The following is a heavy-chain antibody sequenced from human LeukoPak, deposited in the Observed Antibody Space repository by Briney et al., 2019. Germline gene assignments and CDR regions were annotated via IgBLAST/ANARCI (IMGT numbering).Heavy chain of an antibody. D-gene: IGHD6-6*01. J-gene: IGHJ4*02. V-gene: IGHV3-30*02. CDR1: GFTFSSYG. CDR3: ANLARPLDY. Sequence: GGSLRLSCAASGFTFSSYGMHWVRQAPGKGLEWVAVIWYYGSNKYYADSVKGRFTISRDNSKNTLYLQMNSLKPEDTAVYYCANLARPLDYWGQGALVTVSS. CDR2: IWYYGSNK.